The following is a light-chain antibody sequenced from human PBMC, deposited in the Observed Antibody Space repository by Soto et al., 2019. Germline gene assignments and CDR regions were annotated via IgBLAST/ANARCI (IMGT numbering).Light chain of an antibody. CDR3: SSYAHSSTVV. CDR1: SSDVGGYNY. Sequence: QSALTQPASVSGSPGQSITISCTGTSSDVGGYNYVSWYQQHPGKAPKLMIYEVSYRPSGVSNRFSGSKSGNTASLTISGLQAEDEADYYCSSYAHSSTVVFGGGTKLTAL. V-gene: IGLV2-14*01. J-gene: IGLJ2*01. CDR2: EVS.